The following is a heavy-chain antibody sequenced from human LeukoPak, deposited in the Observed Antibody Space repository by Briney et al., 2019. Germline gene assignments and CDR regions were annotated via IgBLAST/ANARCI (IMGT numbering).Heavy chain of an antibody. CDR3: ARERAAAGYFDY. Sequence: SETLSLTCTVSGGSISSSSYYWGWIRQPPGKGLEWIGSIYYSGSTYYNPSLKSRVTISVDTSKNQFSLKLSSVTAADTAVYYCARERAAAGYFDYWGQGTLVTVS. CDR1: GGSISSSSYY. J-gene: IGHJ4*02. CDR2: IYYSGST. V-gene: IGHV4-39*02. D-gene: IGHD6-13*01.